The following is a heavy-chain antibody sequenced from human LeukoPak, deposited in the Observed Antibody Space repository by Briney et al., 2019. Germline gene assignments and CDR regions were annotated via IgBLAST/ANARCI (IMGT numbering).Heavy chain of an antibody. CDR1: GFTFSSYA. CDR3: ARVLRYCSGGNCYSGGLGYMDV. CDR2: ISDSGGST. J-gene: IGHJ6*03. Sequence: GGSLRLSCAASGFTFSSYAMSWVRQAPGKGLEWVSVISDSGGSTYYADSVKGRLTLSRDNSKNTLYLQMNSLRAEDTAVYYCARVLRYCSGGNCYSGGLGYMDVWGKGTTVTISS. D-gene: IGHD2-15*01. V-gene: IGHV3-23*01.